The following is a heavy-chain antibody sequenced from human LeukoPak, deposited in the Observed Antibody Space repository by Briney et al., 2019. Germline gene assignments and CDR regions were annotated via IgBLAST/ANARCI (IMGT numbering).Heavy chain of an antibody. CDR3: ARDRGRNSFDY. V-gene: IGHV3-7*01. CDR2: IKQDGSEK. J-gene: IGHJ4*02. D-gene: IGHD1-14*01. Sequence: GGSLRLSCVASGFAFSSYWMNWVRQAPGKGLEWVANIKQDGSEKYYVDSVKGRFTISRDNSKNLLYLQLTSLRAEDTALYYCARDRGRNSFDYWGQGTLVSVSS. CDR1: GFAFSSYW.